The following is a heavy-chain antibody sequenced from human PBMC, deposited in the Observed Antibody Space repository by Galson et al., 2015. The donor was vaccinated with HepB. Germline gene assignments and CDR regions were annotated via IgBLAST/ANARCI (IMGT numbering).Heavy chain of an antibody. D-gene: IGHD6-13*01. V-gene: IGHV4-34*01. Sequence: SETLSLTCAVYGGSFSGYYWSWIRQPPGKGLEWIGEINHSGSTNYNPSLKSRVTISVDTSKNQFSLKLSSVTAADTAVYYCARGRRQQLTNNWFDPWGQGTLVTVSS. CDR3: ARGRRQQLTNNWFDP. J-gene: IGHJ5*02. CDR2: INHSGST. CDR1: GGSFSGYY.